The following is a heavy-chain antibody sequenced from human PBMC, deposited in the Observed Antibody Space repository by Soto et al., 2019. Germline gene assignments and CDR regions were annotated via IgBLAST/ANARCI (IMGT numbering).Heavy chain of an antibody. CDR2: ISSSSSTI. CDR1: GGSISSGDYY. D-gene: IGHD3-22*01. Sequence: KPSEILSLTCTVSGGSISSGDYYWSWIRQAPGKGLEWISYISSSSSTISYGDSVKGRFAISRDNATNSLSLQMNSLRDEDTAVYYCARLMIVTGGEAFDIWGQGTMVTVSS. CDR3: ARLMIVTGGEAFDI. V-gene: IGHV3-11*04. J-gene: IGHJ3*02.